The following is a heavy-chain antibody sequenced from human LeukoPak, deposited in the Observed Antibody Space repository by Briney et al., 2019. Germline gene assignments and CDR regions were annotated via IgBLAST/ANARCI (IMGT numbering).Heavy chain of an antibody. V-gene: IGHV4-39*07. CDR3: ARGGYATRQGFAY. CDR2: ISYSGSI. Sequence: PSETLSLTCTVSGGSISSSSYYWGWVRQPPGKGLEWLGSISYSGSIYYNPSLKNRVTISVETSKNQISLKQSSVSAADTAVYYCARGGYATRQGFAYWGQGTLVTVSS. CDR1: GGSISSSSYY. J-gene: IGHJ4*02. D-gene: IGHD5-12*01.